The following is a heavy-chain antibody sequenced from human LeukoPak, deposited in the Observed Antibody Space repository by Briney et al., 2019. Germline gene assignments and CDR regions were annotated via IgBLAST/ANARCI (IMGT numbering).Heavy chain of an antibody. CDR3: ARTYYYGSGSYLGPHYDWSDP. CDR1: GYTFTSYG. J-gene: IGHJ5*02. V-gene: IGHV1-18*01. CDR2: ISAYNGNT. D-gene: IGHD3-10*01. Sequence: ASVKVSCKASGYTFTSYGISWVRQAPGQGLEWMGWISAYNGNTNYAQKLQGRVTMTTDTSTSTAYMELRSLRSDDTAVYYCARTYYYGSGSYLGPHYDWSDPWGQGTLVTVSS.